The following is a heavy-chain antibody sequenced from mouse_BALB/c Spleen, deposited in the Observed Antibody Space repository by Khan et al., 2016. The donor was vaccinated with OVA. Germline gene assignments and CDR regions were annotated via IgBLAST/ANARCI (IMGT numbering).Heavy chain of an antibody. CDR3: TRLAYYYNSEGFAY. CDR1: GFTFSTYG. CDR2: ISSGGSYT. D-gene: IGHD1-1*02. Sequence: EVRLVESGGDLVKPGGSLKLSCAASGFTFSTYGMSWVRQNPDKRLEWVATISSGGSYTYYVDSVKGRFTISRDNAKNTLELQMSSLKSEDTAMYYSTRLAYYYNSEGFAYWGQGTLVTVSA. V-gene: IGHV5-6*01. J-gene: IGHJ3*01.